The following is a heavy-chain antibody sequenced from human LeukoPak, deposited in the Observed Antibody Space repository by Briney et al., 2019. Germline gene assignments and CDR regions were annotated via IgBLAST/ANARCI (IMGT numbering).Heavy chain of an antibody. J-gene: IGHJ4*02. CDR1: GFSVSGNY. D-gene: IGHD5-18*01. Sequence: GGSLRLSCAASGFSVSGNYMSWVRQAPGKGLEWVSVIYSGGSTYYADSVKGRFTISRHNSKNTLYLQMNSLRAEDTAVYYCARIVVDTAMAGRYYFDYWGQGTLVTVSS. V-gene: IGHV3-53*04. CDR3: ARIVVDTAMAGRYYFDY. CDR2: IYSGGST.